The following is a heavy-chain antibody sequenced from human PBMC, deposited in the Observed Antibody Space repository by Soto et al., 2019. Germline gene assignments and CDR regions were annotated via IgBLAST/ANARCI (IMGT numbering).Heavy chain of an antibody. V-gene: IGHV3-13*04. CDR1: GFTFSSYD. Sequence: GGSLRLSCAASGFTFSSYDMHWVRQATGKGLEWVSAIGTAGDTYYPGSVKGRFTISRENAKNSLYLQMNSLRAEDTAVYYCARHITMDPLLLYWGQGTLVTVSS. CDR3: ARHITMDPLLLY. D-gene: IGHD3-10*01. CDR2: IGTAGDT. J-gene: IGHJ4*02.